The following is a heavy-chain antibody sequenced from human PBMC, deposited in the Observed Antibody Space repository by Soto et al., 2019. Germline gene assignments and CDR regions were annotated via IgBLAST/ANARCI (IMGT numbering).Heavy chain of an antibody. V-gene: IGHV4-59*08. Sequence: HVQLQESGPGLVKPSETLSLTCTVSGVSISSYYWCWVRPPPGKGLEWIGYIYYSGSTNYNPSLMRRVAVSLATARTHSSLMTTPGADADTAVYYCARLGCGDFYSPLDSWGQGALVTVSS. CDR1: GVSISSYY. CDR2: IYYSGST. D-gene: IGHD2-15*01. J-gene: IGHJ5*01. CDR3: ARLGCGDFYSPLDS.